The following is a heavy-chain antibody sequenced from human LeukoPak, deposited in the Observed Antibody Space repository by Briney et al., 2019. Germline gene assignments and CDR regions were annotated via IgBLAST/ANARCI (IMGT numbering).Heavy chain of an antibody. CDR3: ARVGGYGDKIDY. D-gene: IGHD4-17*01. CDR2: IYTSGNT. J-gene: IGHJ4*02. CDR1: GGSISSGSYY. Sequence: SQTLSVTXTVSGGSISSGSYYWSWIRQPAGKGLEWIGRIYTSGNTNYNPSLKSRVTISVDTSKNQFSLKLSSVTAADTAVYYCARVGGYGDKIDYWGQGTLVTVSS. V-gene: IGHV4-61*02.